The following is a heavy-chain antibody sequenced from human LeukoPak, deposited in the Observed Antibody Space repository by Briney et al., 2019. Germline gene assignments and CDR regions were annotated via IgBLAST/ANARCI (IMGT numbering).Heavy chain of an antibody. J-gene: IGHJ3*02. Sequence: SETLPLTCTVSGGSISSSGYHWAWTRQPPGKGLEWIGNIYYSGGTYYKPSLKSRITISLDTSKNQFSLKLTSVTAADTAVYYCARQTSLGFDIWGQGTMVTVSS. CDR2: IYYSGGT. CDR3: ARQTSLGFDI. V-gene: IGHV4-39*01. CDR1: GGSISSSGYH.